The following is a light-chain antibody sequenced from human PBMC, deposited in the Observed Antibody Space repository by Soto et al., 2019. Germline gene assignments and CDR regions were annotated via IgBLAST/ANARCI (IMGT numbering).Light chain of an antibody. Sequence: QSVLTQPRSVSGSPGQSVTISCTGTSSDVGGYNYVSWYQQHPGKAPKLMIYDVSKRPSGVPDRFSGSKSGNTASLTISGLQAEDEADSYCCSYAGSYVFGTVTTLTVL. J-gene: IGLJ1*01. CDR1: SSDVGGYNY. V-gene: IGLV2-11*01. CDR3: CSYAGSYV. CDR2: DVS.